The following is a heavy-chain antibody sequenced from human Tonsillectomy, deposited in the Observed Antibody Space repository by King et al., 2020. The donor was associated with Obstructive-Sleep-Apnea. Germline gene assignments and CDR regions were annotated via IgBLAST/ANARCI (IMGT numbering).Heavy chain of an antibody. CDR1: GFTFDDYG. CDR2: INWNGGST. Sequence: VQLVESGGGVVRPGGSLRLSCAASGFTFDDYGMSWVRQAPGKGLEWVSGINWNGGSTGYADSVKGRFTISRDNAKNSLYLQMNSLRAEDTALYHCARAVGYCSGGSCFSGYYYYGMDVWGQGTTVTVSS. CDR3: ARAVGYCSGGSCFSGYYYYGMDV. V-gene: IGHV3-20*01. J-gene: IGHJ6*02. D-gene: IGHD2-15*01.